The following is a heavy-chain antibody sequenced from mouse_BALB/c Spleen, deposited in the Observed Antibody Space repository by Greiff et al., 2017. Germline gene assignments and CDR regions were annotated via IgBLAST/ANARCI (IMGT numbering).Heavy chain of an antibody. CDR3: ARLLRPYYAMDY. CDR2: INSNGGST. CDR1: GFTFSSYG. Sequence: EVKLQESGGGLVQPGGSLKLSCAASGFTFSSYGMSWVRQTPDKRLELVATINSNGGSTYYPDSVKGRFTISRDNAKNTLYLQMSSLKSEDTAMYYCARLLRPYYAMDYWGQGTSVTVSS. V-gene: IGHV5-6-3*01. J-gene: IGHJ4*01. D-gene: IGHD1-2*01.